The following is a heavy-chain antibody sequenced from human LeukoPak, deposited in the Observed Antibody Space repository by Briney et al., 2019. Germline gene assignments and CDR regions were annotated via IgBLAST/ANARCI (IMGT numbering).Heavy chain of an antibody. Sequence: GGSLRLSCAASGFTFSSYAMCLVRQAPGKGLEWVSAISGSGGSTYYADSVKGRFTISRDNSKNTLYLQMNSLRAEDTAVYYCAKDRYQNYYDSSGYYSGHWGQGTLVTVSS. CDR2: ISGSGGST. V-gene: IGHV3-23*01. D-gene: IGHD3-22*01. CDR3: AKDRYQNYYDSSGYYSGH. CDR1: GFTFSSYA. J-gene: IGHJ4*02.